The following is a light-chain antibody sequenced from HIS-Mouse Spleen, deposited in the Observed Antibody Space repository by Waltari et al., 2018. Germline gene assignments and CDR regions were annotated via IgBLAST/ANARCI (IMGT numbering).Light chain of an antibody. CDR3: CSYAGSSTWV. J-gene: IGLJ3*02. Sequence: QSALTQPASVSGSPGRSITISCTGTSSDVGSYNLVSWYQQHPGKAPKLMIYEGSKRPSGVSNRFAGSKSGHTASLTISGLQAEDEADYYCCSYAGSSTWVFGGGTKLTVL. CDR1: SSDVGSYNL. V-gene: IGLV2-23*01. CDR2: EGS.